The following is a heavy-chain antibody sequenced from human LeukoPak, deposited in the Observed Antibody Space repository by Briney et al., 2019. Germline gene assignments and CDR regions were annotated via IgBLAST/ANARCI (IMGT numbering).Heavy chain of an antibody. CDR2: ISYDGSNK. CDR3: ARDEKDVLLWFGELLGYYYYGMDV. V-gene: IGHV3-30-3*01. Sequence: GGSLSLSCAASGFTFSSCAMHWVRQAPGKGLEWVAVISYDGSNKYYADSVKGRFTISRDNSKNTLYLQMNSLRAEDTAVYYCARDEKDVLLWFGELLGYYYYGMDVWGQKTSLSVFS. CDR1: GFTFSSCA. D-gene: IGHD3-10*01. J-gene: IGHJ6*02.